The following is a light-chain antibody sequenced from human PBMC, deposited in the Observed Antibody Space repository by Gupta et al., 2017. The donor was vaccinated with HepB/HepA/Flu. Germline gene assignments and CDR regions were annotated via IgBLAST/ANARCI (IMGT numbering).Light chain of an antibody. J-gene: IGLJ3*02. CDR2: SNY. Sequence: SVLTQPPSASGPPGQPVTISCSGSGSNIGGNFVTWSQQVPGTAPKLLIYSNYQRPSGVPDRFSGSKSVTSASLRITGLQAEDEADYYCATWDDRRNGWVFGGGTKLTVL. V-gene: IGLV1-44*01. CDR1: GSNIGGNF. CDR3: ATWDDRRNGWV.